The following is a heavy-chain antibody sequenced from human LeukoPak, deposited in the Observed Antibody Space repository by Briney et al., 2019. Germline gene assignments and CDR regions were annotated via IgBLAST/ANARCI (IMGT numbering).Heavy chain of an antibody. CDR2: IYTSGST. J-gene: IGHJ4*02. V-gene: IGHV4-61*02. CDR3: AMRERLAAAFDY. D-gene: IGHD6-13*01. Sequence: SQTLSLTCTVSGGSISSASYYWSWIRQPAGKGLEWIGRIYTSGSTNYNPSLKSRVTISVDTSKNQFSLKLSSVTAADTAVYYRAMRERLAAAFDYWGQGTLVTVSS. CDR1: GGSISSASYY.